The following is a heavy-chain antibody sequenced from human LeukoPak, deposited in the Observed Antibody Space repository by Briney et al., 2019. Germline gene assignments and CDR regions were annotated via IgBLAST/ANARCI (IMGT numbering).Heavy chain of an antibody. J-gene: IGHJ5*02. D-gene: IGHD3-10*01. Sequence: GGSLRLSCAASGFTFSSYGMHWVRQAPGKGLEWVAFIRYDGSNKYYADSVKGRFTISRDNSKNTLYLQMNSLRAEDTAVYYCAKPLLWFGELPWGNWFDPWGQGTLVTVSS. CDR1: GFTFSSYG. V-gene: IGHV3-30*02. CDR2: IRYDGSNK. CDR3: AKPLLWFGELPWGNWFDP.